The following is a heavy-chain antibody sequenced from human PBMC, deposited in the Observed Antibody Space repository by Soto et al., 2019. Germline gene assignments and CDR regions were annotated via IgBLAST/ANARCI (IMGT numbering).Heavy chain of an antibody. Sequence: GGSLRLSCAASGFTFDDYGMSWVRQAPGKGLEWVSGINWNGGSTGYADFVKGRFTISRDNAKNSLYLQMNSLRAEDTALYYCARVIEYSSSWTGTYYYYGMDVWGQGTTVTVSS. CDR3: ARVIEYSSSWTGTYYYYGMDV. CDR2: INWNGGST. CDR1: GFTFDDYG. D-gene: IGHD6-13*01. V-gene: IGHV3-20*04. J-gene: IGHJ6*02.